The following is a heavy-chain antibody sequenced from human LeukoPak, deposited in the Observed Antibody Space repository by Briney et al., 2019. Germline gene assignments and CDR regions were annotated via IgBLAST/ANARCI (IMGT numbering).Heavy chain of an antibody. D-gene: IGHD4-23*01. Sequence: ASVKVSCKVSEYTLTELSMHWVRQAPGKGLEWMGGFDPEDGETIYAQKFQGRVTMTEDTSTDTAYMELSSLRSEDTAVYYCATDSTVVRYFDYWGQGTLVTVSS. CDR1: EYTLTELS. CDR2: FDPEDGET. J-gene: IGHJ4*02. CDR3: ATDSTVVRYFDY. V-gene: IGHV1-24*01.